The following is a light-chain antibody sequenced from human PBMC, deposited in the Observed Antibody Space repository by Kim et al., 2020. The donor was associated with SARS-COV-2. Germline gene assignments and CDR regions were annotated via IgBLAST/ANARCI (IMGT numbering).Light chain of an antibody. CDR3: QTWGSGIGV. CDR2: LYSDGRH. CDR1: TGQSNDA. J-gene: IGLJ2*01. Sequence: ASVKLTCILSTGQSNDAIAWLQQQPGKGPRYLMRLYSDGRHTKGDGIPDRFSGSTSGSEYSLTISSLQSEDEADYYCQTWGSGIGVFGGGTQLTVL. V-gene: IGLV4-69*01.